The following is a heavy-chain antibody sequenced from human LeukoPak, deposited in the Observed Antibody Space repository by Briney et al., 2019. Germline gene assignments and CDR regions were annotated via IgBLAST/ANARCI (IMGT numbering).Heavy chain of an antibody. CDR3: ARGDDILTGYYPFDH. J-gene: IGHJ4*02. CDR2: IYYSGST. CDR1: GGSVSSGSYY. Sequence: SETLSPTCTVSGGSVSSGSYYWSWIRQPPGKGLEWIGYIYYSGSTNYNPSLKSRVTISVDTSKNQFSLKLSSVTAADTAVYYCARGDDILTGYYPFDHWGQGTLVTVSS. D-gene: IGHD3-9*01. V-gene: IGHV4-61*01.